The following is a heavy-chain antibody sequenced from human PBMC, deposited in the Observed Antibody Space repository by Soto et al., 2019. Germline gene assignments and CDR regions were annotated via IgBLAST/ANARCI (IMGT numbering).Heavy chain of an antibody. V-gene: IGHV1-69*13. CDR2: VIPIFGTA. CDR3: ARDRYGSSWYYFDY. J-gene: IGHJ4*02. D-gene: IGHD6-13*01. CDR1: GGTFNSYA. Sequence: SGKICCKVSGGTFNSYAISWLREAAGQGLEWMGGVIPIFGTANYAQQVQGRVTFTADDSTSTAYMEVSSLGAEDKAMYYCARDRYGSSWYYFDYWGQGNLVTVSS.